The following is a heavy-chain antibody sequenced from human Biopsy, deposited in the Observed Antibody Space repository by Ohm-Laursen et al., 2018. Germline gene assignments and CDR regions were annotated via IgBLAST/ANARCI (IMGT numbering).Heavy chain of an antibody. V-gene: IGHV4-59*12. CDR1: GGSIGSFF. J-gene: IGHJ3*02. CDR3: ARGTGRYYVYGALDI. D-gene: IGHD1-26*01. Sequence: GTLSLTCIVSGGSIGSFFWSWIRQPPGKGLEWIGYIYYSGSTNYNPSLRSRVTMSVDTSKNQFPLNLRSVTAADTAVYYCARGTGRYYVYGALDIWGQGTMVTVSS. CDR2: IYYSGST.